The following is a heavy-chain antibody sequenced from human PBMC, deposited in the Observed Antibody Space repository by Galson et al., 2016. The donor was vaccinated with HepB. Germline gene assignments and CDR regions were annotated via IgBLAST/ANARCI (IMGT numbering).Heavy chain of an antibody. J-gene: IGHJ6*02. CDR3: ARSITIFGVVSSYYFYGMDV. CDR1: GGSFSDYY. V-gene: IGHV4-34*01. Sequence: SETLSLTCAVYGGSFSDYYWSWIRQSPGKGLEWIGEIYHSGSTDYNPSLRSRVTLSLATSKKRFSLRLTSVTAADTAVYYCARSITIFGVVSSYYFYGMDVWGQGTTVTVSS. D-gene: IGHD3-3*01. CDR2: IYHSGST.